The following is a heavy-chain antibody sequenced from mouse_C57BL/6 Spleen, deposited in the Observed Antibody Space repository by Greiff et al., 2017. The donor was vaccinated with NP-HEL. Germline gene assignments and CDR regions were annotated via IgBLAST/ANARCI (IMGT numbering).Heavy chain of an antibody. CDR3: ARDLTGAYYFDY. CDR2: ISYDGSN. D-gene: IGHD4-1*01. V-gene: IGHV3-6*01. Sequence: EVKLMESGPGLVKPSQSLSLTCSVTGYSITSGYYWNWIRQFPGNKLEWMGYISYDGSNNYNPSLKNRISITRDTSKNQFFLKLNSVTTEDTATYYCARDLTGAYYFDYWGQGTTLTVSS. CDR1: GYSITSGYY. J-gene: IGHJ2*01.